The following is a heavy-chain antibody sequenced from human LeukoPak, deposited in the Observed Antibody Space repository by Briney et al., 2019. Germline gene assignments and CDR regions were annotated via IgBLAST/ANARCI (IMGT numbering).Heavy chain of an antibody. Sequence: ASVKVSCKATGYTFTSYYMHWVRQAPGQGLEWMGIINPSGGSTSYAQKFQGRVTMTRDTSTSTVYMELSSLRSEDTAVYYCARGSDSSGWYLTLSYFDYWGQGTLVTVSS. J-gene: IGHJ4*02. CDR2: INPSGGST. CDR3: ARGSDSSGWYLTLSYFDY. CDR1: GYTFTSYY. D-gene: IGHD6-19*01. V-gene: IGHV1-46*01.